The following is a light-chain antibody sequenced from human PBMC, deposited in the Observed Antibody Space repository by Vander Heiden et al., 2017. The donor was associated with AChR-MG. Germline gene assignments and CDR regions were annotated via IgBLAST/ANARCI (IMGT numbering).Light chain of an antibody. CDR2: DVT. Sequence: QSALTQPASVSGSPGQSITISCAGTSRDVGGSNYVSWYQQHPGKAPKRLIYDVTKRPSGFSNRFSGSRSGNTASLSISGLQAEDEAYYYCSSYINRTTVFGGGTKVTVL. CDR3: SSYINRTTV. J-gene: IGLJ3*02. V-gene: IGLV2-14*01. CDR1: SRDVGGSNY.